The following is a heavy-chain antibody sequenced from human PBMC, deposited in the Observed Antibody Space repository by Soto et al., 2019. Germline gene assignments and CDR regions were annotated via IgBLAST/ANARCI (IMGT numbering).Heavy chain of an antibody. D-gene: IGHD4-17*01. CDR2: IYSGGST. J-gene: IGHJ6*03. CDR1: GFTVSSNY. Sequence: GGSLRLSCAASGFTVSSNYMSWVRQAPGKGLEWVSVIYSGGSTYYADSVKGRFTISRDNSKNRLYLQMNSLRAEDTAVYYCARVGTVTTIYYYMDVWGKGTTVTVSS. V-gene: IGHV3-66*01. CDR3: ARVGTVTTIYYYMDV.